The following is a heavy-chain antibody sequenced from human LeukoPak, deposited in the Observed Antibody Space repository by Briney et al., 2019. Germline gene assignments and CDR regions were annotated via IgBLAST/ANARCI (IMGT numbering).Heavy chain of an antibody. V-gene: IGHV3-48*03. CDR3: AELGITMIGGV. CDR2: ISRSGSTI. Sequence: GGSLRLSCAASGHTFSSYEMNWVRQAPGKGLEWVSYISRSGSTIYYADSVKGRFTISRDNAKNSLYLRMNSLRAEDTAVYYCAELGITMIGGVWGKGTTVTISS. J-gene: IGHJ6*04. D-gene: IGHD3-10*02. CDR1: GHTFSSYE.